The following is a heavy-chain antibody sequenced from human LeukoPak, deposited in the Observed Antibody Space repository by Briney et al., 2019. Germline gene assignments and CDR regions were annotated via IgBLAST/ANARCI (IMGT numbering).Heavy chain of an antibody. CDR1: GGSFSGYY. CDR3: ARDGIGYSGYDLGNYFDY. CDR2: IYYSGST. J-gene: IGHJ4*02. Sequence: PSETLSLTCAVYGGSFSGYYWSWIRQPPGKGLEWIGSIYYSGSTYYNPSLKSRVTISVDTSKNQFSLKLSSVTAADTAVYYCARDGIGYSGYDLGNYFDYWGQGTLVTVSS. D-gene: IGHD5-12*01. V-gene: IGHV4-34*01.